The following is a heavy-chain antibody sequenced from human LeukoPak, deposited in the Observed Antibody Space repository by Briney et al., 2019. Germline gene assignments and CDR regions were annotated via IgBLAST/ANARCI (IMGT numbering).Heavy chain of an antibody. V-gene: IGHV4-34*01. D-gene: IGHD3-22*01. Sequence: SETLSLTCAVYGGSFSGYYWSWIRQPPGKGLEWIGEINHNGSTNYNPSLKSRVTISVDTSKNQFSLKLSSVTAADTAVYYCARGDSSGYRYWGQGTLVTVSS. CDR2: INHNGST. CDR1: GGSFSGYY. CDR3: ARGDSSGYRY. J-gene: IGHJ4*02.